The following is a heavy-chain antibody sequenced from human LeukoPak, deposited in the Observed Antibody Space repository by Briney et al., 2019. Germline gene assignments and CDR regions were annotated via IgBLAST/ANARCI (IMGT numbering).Heavy chain of an antibody. V-gene: IGHV4-59*01. J-gene: IGHJ4*02. D-gene: IGHD3-9*01. Sequence: SETLSLTCIVSGGSMSTYSWNWIRQPPGKGREWIGYIYDSGHTSYNPSLRSRVTISVDTSKNHFSLNLSSVTAADTAVYYCARGVSTGNWGQGTLVTVSP. CDR3: ARGVSTGN. CDR2: IYDSGHT. CDR1: GGSMSTYS.